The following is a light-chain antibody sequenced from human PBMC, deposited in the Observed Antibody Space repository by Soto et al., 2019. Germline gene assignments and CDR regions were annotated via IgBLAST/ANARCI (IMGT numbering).Light chain of an antibody. V-gene: IGLV7-46*01. CDR1: TGAVTSGHY. J-gene: IGLJ2*01. CDR3: LLSYSGAPVV. CDR2: DPS. Sequence: QAVVTQEPSLTVSPGGTVTLTCGSSTGAVTSGHYPYWFQQMPGQAPRTLIYDPSNKHSWTPARFSGSLLGGKAALTLSGAQPEDEAEYYYLLSYSGAPVVFGGGTQLTVL.